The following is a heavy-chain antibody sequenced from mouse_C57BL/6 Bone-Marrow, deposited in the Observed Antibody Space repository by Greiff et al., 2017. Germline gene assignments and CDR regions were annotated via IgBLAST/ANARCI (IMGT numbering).Heavy chain of an antibody. D-gene: IGHD1-1*01. V-gene: IGHV5-6*01. CDR3: ARHCYGSSFDY. Sequence: EVQLVESGGDLVKPGGSLKLSCAASGFTLSSYGMSWVRLTPDKRLEWVATISSGGSYTYYPDSVKGRFTISRDNAKNTLYLQMSSLKSEDTAMYYCARHCYGSSFDYWGQGTTLTVSS. CDR2: ISSGGSYT. J-gene: IGHJ2*01. CDR1: GFTLSSYG.